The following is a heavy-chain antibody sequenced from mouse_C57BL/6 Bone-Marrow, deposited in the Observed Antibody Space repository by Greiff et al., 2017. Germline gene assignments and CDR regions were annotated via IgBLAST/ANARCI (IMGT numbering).Heavy chain of an antibody. CDR1: GYTFTDHS. V-gene: IGHV1-78*01. J-gene: IGHJ4*01. CDR3: AEQLRLEGALDY. Sequence: QVQLQQSDAELVKPGASVKISCKASGYTFTDHSIHWMKQRPEQGLEWIGCIYPRDGSTKYNEKFKGKATLTADKSSSTAYMQLNSLTSEDSAVYFCAEQLRLEGALDYWGQGTSVTVSS. CDR2: IYPRDGST. D-gene: IGHD3-2*02.